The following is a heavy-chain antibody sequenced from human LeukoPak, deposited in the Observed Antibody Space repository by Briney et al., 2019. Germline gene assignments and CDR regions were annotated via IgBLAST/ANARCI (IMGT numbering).Heavy chain of an antibody. CDR3: ARRGSLGSGYYSEVNWFDP. CDR1: GGTFSSYA. J-gene: IGHJ5*02. Sequence: GASVKVSCKASGGTFSSYAISWVRQAPGQGLEWMGGIIPIFGTANCAQKFQGRVTITADESTSTAYMELSSLRSEDTAVYYCARRGSLGSGYYSEVNWFDPWGQGTLVTVSS. CDR2: IIPIFGTA. V-gene: IGHV1-69*13. D-gene: IGHD3-3*01.